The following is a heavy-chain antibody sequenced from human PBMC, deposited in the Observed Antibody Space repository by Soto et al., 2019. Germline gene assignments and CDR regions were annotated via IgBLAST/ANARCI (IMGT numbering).Heavy chain of an antibody. CDR2: IYYSGST. CDR1: VGSISIYY. J-gene: IGHJ6*02. Sequence: SETLSLTCTVAVGSISIYYWSWIRQPPVKGLEWIGYIYYSGSTNYNPSLKSRVTISVDTSKNQFSLKLSSVTAADTAVYYCARGGYTAMGQYYYYGMDVWGQGTTVTVSS. V-gene: IGHV4-59*01. CDR3: ARGGYTAMGQYYYYGMDV. D-gene: IGHD5-18*01.